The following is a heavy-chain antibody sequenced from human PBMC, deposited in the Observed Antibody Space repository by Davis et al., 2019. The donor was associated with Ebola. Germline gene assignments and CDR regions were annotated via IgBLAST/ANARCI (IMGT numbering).Heavy chain of an antibody. CDR1: GFTFSSYW. CDR3: ARGTDYSWFDP. J-gene: IGHJ5*02. CDR2: INGDGSTT. Sequence: PGGSLRLSCAASGFTFSSYWMHWVRQAPGKGLVWVSRINGDGSTTTYADSVKGRFTISRDNAKNTLFLQMNSLRVDDTAVYYCARGTDYSWFDPWGQGTLVTVSS. V-gene: IGHV3-74*01. D-gene: IGHD3/OR15-3a*01.